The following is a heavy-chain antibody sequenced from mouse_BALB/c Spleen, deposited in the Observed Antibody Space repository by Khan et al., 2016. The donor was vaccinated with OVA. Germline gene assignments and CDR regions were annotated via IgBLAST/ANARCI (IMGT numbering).Heavy chain of an antibody. CDR3: ARDRIDY. J-gene: IGHJ2*01. Sequence: VQLVESGAELAKPGASVKMSCTDSGYTFTSYWMHWIKQRPGQGLEWIGYINPTSGYTDYNQKFKDKATLTADKSSSTAYMQLSSLTSDDSAVYYCARDRIDYWGQGTALTVSS. CDR1: GYTFTSYW. V-gene: IGHV1-7*01. CDR2: INPTSGYT.